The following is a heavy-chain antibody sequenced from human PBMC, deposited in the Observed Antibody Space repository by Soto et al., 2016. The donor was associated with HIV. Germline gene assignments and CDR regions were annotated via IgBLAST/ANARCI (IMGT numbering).Heavy chain of an antibody. D-gene: IGHD3-10*01. V-gene: IGHV3-23*01. Sequence: EVQLLESGGGLVQPGGSLRLSCAASGFSFRNYAMSWVRRAPGKGLEWVAIISGSDGTIYYADSVKGRFTISRDNSKNTLFLQMNNLRAEDTAVYYCAKGYFGSGSFENWFDPWGQGTLLTVSS. J-gene: IGHJ5*02. CDR3: AKGYFGSGSFENWFDP. CDR2: ISGSDGTI. CDR1: GFSFRNYA.